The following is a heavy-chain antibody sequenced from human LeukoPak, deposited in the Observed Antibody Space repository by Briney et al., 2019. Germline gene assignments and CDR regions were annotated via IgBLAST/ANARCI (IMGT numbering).Heavy chain of an antibody. J-gene: IGHJ6*02. CDR2: IIPIFGTA. D-gene: IGHD1-1*01. V-gene: IGHV1-69*13. CDR1: GGTFSRHA. CDR3: ARASLERRRDYYYGMDV. Sequence: SVKVSCKASGGTFSRHAISWVRQAPGQGLEWMGGIIPIFGTANYAQKFQGRVTITADESTSTAYMELSSLRSEDSAVYYCARASLERRRDYYYGMDVWGQGTTVTVSS.